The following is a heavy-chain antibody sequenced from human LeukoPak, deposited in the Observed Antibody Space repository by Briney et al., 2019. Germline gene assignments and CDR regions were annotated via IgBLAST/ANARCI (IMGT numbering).Heavy chain of an antibody. CDR3: ARGVVRYSSSWSRLYNWFDP. J-gene: IGHJ5*02. CDR1: GGSFSGHY. Sequence: SETLSLTCAVSGGSFSGHYWSWIRQPPGKGLEWIGEINHSGSTNYNPSLKSRVTISVDTSKNQFSLKLSSVTAADTAVYYCARGVVRYSSSWSRLYNWFDPWGQGTLVTVSS. V-gene: IGHV4-34*01. CDR2: INHSGST. D-gene: IGHD6-13*01.